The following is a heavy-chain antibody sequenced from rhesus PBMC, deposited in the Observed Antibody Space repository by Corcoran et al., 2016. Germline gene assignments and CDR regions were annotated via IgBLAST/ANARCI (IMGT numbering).Heavy chain of an antibody. J-gene: IGHJ4*01. Sequence: QVQLQESGPGLVKPSETLSLTCAVSGGSISSNYWSWIRQPPGKGLEWIGYIYGSSGGTYYNPSRKSRVTISTDTSKNQFSLRLSSVTAADTAVYYCARSPIVGRVRSYFDDWGQGVLVTVSS. CDR2: IYGSSGGT. CDR1: GGSISSNY. CDR3: ARSPIVGRVRSYFDD. D-gene: IGHD5-24*01. V-gene: IGHV4-160*01.